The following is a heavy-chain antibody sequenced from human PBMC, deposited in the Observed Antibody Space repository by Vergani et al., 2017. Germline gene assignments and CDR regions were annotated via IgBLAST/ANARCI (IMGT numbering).Heavy chain of an antibody. D-gene: IGHD3-16*02. V-gene: IGHV4-59*08. Sequence: QVQLQESGPGLVKPSETLSLTCTVPGGSISSYYWSWIRQPPGKGLEWIGEINHSGSTNYNPSLKSRVTISVDTSKNQFSLKLSSVTAADTAVYYCARQKNYDYGWGSYRQYYFDYWGQGTLVTVSS. CDR1: GGSISSYY. CDR3: ARQKNYDYGWGSYRQYYFDY. CDR2: INHSGST. J-gene: IGHJ4*02.